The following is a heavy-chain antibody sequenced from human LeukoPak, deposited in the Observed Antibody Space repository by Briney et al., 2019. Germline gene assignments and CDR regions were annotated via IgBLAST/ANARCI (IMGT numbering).Heavy chain of an antibody. CDR3: ARWDSSAYYFVS. J-gene: IGHJ4*02. CDR2: IFSGGTT. V-gene: IGHV3-53*04. Sequence: GGSLRLSCAASGFTVSGSYMNWVRQAPGKGLDWGSVIFSGGTTYYADSVKGRFTISRHNMKNTLDLQMNSLRPEDTAMYYCARWDSSAYYFVSRGQGTLVTVSS. D-gene: IGHD3-22*01. CDR1: GFTVSGSY.